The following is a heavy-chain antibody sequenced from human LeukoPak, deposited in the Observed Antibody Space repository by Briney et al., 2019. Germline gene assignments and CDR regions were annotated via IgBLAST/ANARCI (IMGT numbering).Heavy chain of an antibody. CDR2: IYSGGST. J-gene: IGHJ6*02. D-gene: IGHD3-3*01. Sequence: PGGSLRLSCAASGFTVSGNYMSWVRQAPGKGLEWVSIIYSGGSTYYADSVKGRFTISRDNSKNTLYLQMNSLRAEDTAVYYCARPLRINCGMDVWGQGTTVTVSS. V-gene: IGHV3-53*01. CDR1: GFTVSGNY. CDR3: ARPLRINCGMDV.